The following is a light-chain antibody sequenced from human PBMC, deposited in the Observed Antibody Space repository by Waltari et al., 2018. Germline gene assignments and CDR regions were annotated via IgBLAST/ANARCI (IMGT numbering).Light chain of an antibody. CDR1: SSTIGRNY. CDR3: AAWDDSLSGWV. J-gene: IGLJ3*02. CDR2: SNN. V-gene: IGLV1-47*02. Sequence: QSVLTQPPSASGTPGQRVTISCSGRSSTIGRNYVSWYQQLPGTAPKLLIYSNNQRPSGVPDRFSGSKSGTSASLAISGLRSEDEADYYCAAWDDSLSGWVFGGGTKLTVL.